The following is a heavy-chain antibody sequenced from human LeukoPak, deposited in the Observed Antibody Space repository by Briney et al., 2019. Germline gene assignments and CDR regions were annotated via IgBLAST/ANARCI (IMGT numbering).Heavy chain of an antibody. D-gene: IGHD3-3*02. CDR3: ARHVPLARSSPGYYYYGMDV. J-gene: IGHJ6*02. Sequence: PSETLSLTCTVSGGSISNYYWSWIRQSPGKGLEWIGYIYYTGSTNYNPSLKSRVTISVDTSKNQFSLKLSSVTAADTAVYYCARHVPLARSSPGYYYYGMDVWGQGTTVTVSS. V-gene: IGHV4-59*08. CDR1: GGSISNYY. CDR2: IYYTGST.